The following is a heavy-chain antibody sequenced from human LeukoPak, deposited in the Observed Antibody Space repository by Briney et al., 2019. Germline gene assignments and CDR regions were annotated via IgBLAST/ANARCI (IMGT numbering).Heavy chain of an antibody. D-gene: IGHD1-20*01. J-gene: IGHJ4*02. Sequence: GGSLRLSCAASGFTFSNYAMTWVRQAPGKGLEWVSAMSASGDSTYNADSVKGRFTISRDNSKNTLFLQINSLRVEDTAVYYCATNWNCDYWGQGTLVTVSS. CDR3: ATNWNCDY. CDR2: MSASGDST. V-gene: IGHV3-23*01. CDR1: GFTFSNYA.